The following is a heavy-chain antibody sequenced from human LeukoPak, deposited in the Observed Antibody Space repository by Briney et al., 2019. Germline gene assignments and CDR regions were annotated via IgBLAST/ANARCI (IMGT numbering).Heavy chain of an antibody. Sequence: PGGSLRLSCAASGFTFSSYAMSWVRQAPGKGLEWVSGIVGSGGSTYYADSVKGRFTISRDNSKNTLYLQMNSLRAEDTAVYYCAKEGYCGGDCYREFDYWGQGTLVTVSS. J-gene: IGHJ4*02. V-gene: IGHV3-23*01. CDR3: AKEGYCGGDCYREFDY. CDR1: GFTFSSYA. D-gene: IGHD2-21*02. CDR2: IVGSGGST.